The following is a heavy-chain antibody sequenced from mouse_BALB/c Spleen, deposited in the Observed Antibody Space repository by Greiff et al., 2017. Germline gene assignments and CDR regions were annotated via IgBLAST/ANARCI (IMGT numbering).Heavy chain of an antibody. CDR3: ARQPPGYGNYDAMDY. CDR2: ISNGGGST. V-gene: IGHV5-12-2*01. D-gene: IGHD2-10*02. CDR1: GFTFSSYT. Sequence: EVKLMESGGGLVQPGGSLKLSCAASGFTFSSYTMSWVRQTPEKRLEWVAYISNGGGSTYYPDTVKGRFTISRDNAKNTLYLQMSSLKSEDTAMYYCARQPPGYGNYDAMDYWGQGTSVTVSS. J-gene: IGHJ4*01.